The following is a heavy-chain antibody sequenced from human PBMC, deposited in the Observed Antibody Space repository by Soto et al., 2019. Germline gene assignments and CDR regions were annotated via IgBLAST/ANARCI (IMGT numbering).Heavy chain of an antibody. CDR3: ARANCYDSSGHTPGAFDI. V-gene: IGHV3-53*04. D-gene: IGHD3-22*01. Sequence: GGSLRLSCAASGFTVSSNYMSWVRQAPGKGLEWVSVIYSSVSTYYAYSVKGRFTISRINSKNTLYLQMNSLRAEDTAVYYCARANCYDSSGHTPGAFDIWGQGTMVTVSS. CDR2: IYSSVST. CDR1: GFTVSSNY. J-gene: IGHJ3*02.